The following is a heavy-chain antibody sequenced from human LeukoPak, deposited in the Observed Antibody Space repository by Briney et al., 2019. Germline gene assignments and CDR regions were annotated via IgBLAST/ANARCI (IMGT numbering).Heavy chain of an antibody. CDR3: ATLPLGGYKNGPTY. D-gene: IGHD5-18*01. Sequence: GESLKISCRGSGYSFTKYWIGWVRQMPGKGLEWMGIIYPGDFDTKYSPSFQGQVTISVDRSITTAYLQWSSLKASDSAMYYCATLPLGGYKNGPTYWGQGTLVTVSS. J-gene: IGHJ4*02. V-gene: IGHV5-51*01. CDR1: GYSFTKYW. CDR2: IYPGDFDT.